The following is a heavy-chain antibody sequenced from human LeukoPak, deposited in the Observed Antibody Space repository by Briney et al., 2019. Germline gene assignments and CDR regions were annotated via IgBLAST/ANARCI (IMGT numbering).Heavy chain of an antibody. Sequence: RGSLRLSCAASGFTFSSYAMSWVRQAPGKGLEWVSAISGSGGSTYYADSVKGRFTISRDNSKNTLYLQMNSLRAEDTAVYYCARSSGVAGIYYFDYWGQGTLVTVSS. CDR3: ARSSGVAGIYYFDY. D-gene: IGHD6-19*01. CDR1: GFTFSSYA. J-gene: IGHJ4*02. V-gene: IGHV3-23*01. CDR2: ISGSGGST.